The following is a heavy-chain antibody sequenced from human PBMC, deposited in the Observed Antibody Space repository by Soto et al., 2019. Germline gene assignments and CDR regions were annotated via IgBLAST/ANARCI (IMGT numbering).Heavy chain of an antibody. D-gene: IGHD1-26*01. CDR2: INPNGGST. V-gene: IGHV1-46*01. CDR1: RDTFTSYY. J-gene: IGHJ5*02. CDR3: ARSSGGNFGIIIEGTNWFDP. Sequence: EAAVKVSCKAPRDTFTSYYINWVRQAAGQGLEWMGVINPNGGSTAYAQKFKGRVTLTRDTSASTVYMEVSSLTSEDTAMYYCARSSGGNFGIIIEGTNWFDPWGQGTLVTVSS.